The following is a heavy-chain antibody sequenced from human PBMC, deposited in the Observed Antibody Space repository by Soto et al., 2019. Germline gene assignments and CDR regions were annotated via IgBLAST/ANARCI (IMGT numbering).Heavy chain of an antibody. J-gene: IGHJ4*02. CDR3: ATTISLARGAITWPIDY. CDR2: INPSDRST. CDR1: GYTFTNYA. D-gene: IGHD3-10*01. Sequence: ASVKVSCKASGYTFTNYAMHWVRQAPGQRLEWMGRINPSDRSTNYAQKFQGRVTMTRDTSTSTVYMEMRSLRSEDTGVYYCATTISLARGAITWPIDYWGQGTLVTVSS. V-gene: IGHV1-3*01.